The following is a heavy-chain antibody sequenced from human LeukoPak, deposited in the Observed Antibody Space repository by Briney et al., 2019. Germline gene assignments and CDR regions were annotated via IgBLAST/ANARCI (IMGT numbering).Heavy chain of an antibody. CDR3: VRGAVGTGVWFDP. V-gene: IGHV3-74*01. Sequence: PGGSLRLSCAASGFAFSGYWMHWVRQAPGKGLVWVSRINTDGGTTSYADSVKGRFTISRDNAENTLHLQMNSLRADDTAVYYCVRGAVGTGVWFDPWGQGTLVTVSS. J-gene: IGHJ5*02. CDR1: GFAFSGYW. CDR2: INTDGGTT. D-gene: IGHD1-26*01.